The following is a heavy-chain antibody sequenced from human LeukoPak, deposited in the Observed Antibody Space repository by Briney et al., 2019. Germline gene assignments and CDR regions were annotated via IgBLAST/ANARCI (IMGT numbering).Heavy chain of an antibody. Sequence: PSETLSLTCTVSSGSISSSSYYWGWIRQPPGKGLEWIGSIYYSGSTYYIPSLKSRVTISVDTSKNQFSLKLSSVTAADTAVYYCARDNSGSYYYMDVWGKGTTVTVSS. CDR1: SGSISSSSYY. CDR3: ARDNSGSYYYMDV. J-gene: IGHJ6*03. CDR2: IYYSGST. V-gene: IGHV4-39*07. D-gene: IGHD2/OR15-2a*01.